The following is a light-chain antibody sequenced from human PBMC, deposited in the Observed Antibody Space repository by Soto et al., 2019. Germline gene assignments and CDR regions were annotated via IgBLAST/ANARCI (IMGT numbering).Light chain of an antibody. J-gene: IGKJ1*01. CDR1: QSVSSY. V-gene: IGKV3-20*01. CDR3: QQYGSSSWT. CDR2: GAS. Sequence: EIVLTHSPATLSLSPCERATLSFRASQSVSSYLAWYQQKPGQAPRLLIYGASNRATGIPDRFSGSGSGTDFTLTISRLEPEDFAVYYCQQYGSSSWTFGQGTKVDIK.